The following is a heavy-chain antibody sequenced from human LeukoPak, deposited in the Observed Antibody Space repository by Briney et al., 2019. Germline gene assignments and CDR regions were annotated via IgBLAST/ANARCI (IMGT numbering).Heavy chain of an antibody. J-gene: IGHJ3*02. CDR1: GFTFSSYA. Sequence: GGSLRLSCAASGFTFSSYAMSWVRQAPGKGLEWVSAISGSGGSTYYADFVKGRFTISRDNSKNTLYLQMNSLRAEDTAVYYCAKAPQLRYFDWFADAFDIWGQGTMVTVSS. CDR2: ISGSGGST. V-gene: IGHV3-23*01. D-gene: IGHD3-9*01. CDR3: AKAPQLRYFDWFADAFDI.